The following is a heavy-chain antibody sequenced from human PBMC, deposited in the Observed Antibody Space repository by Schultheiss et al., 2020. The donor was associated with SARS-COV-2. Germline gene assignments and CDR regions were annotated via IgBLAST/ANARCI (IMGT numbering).Heavy chain of an antibody. J-gene: IGHJ6*02. CDR3: AKAVRYYDFWSGYFGEYYYYYGMDV. CDR2: ISYDGSNK. CDR1: GFTFSSYG. V-gene: IGHV3-30*18. Sequence: GESLKISCAASGFTFSSYGMHWVRQAPGKGLEWVAVISYDGSNKYYADSVKGRFTISRDNSKNTLYLQMNSLRAEDTAVYYCAKAVRYYDFWSGYFGEYYYYYGMDVWGQGTTVTVSS. D-gene: IGHD3-3*01.